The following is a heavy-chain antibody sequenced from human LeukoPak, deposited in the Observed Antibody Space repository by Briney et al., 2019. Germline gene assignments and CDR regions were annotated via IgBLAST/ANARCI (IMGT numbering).Heavy chain of an antibody. Sequence: SETLSLTCTVSGASISSWYWSWIRQPPGKGLEWIGYIYGSGNTNYNPSLKSRITMSIDTSKNQFSLELTSVTAADTAVYYCAREFATSGPGPDWGQGTLVTVSS. CDR3: AREFATSGPGPD. CDR1: GASISSWY. CDR2: IYGSGNT. V-gene: IGHV4-59*12. D-gene: IGHD3-10*01. J-gene: IGHJ4*02.